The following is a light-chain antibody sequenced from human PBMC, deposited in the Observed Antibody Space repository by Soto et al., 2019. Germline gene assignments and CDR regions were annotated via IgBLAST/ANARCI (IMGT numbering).Light chain of an antibody. J-gene: IGLJ2*01. CDR3: SSYTSSSTLRV. Sequence: QSVLTQPASVSGSPGQSITISCTGTSSDVGGYNYVSWYQQHPGKAPKRMIYDVSNRPSGVSNRFSGSKSGNTASLTISGLQAEDEADYYCSSYTSSSTLRVFCGGTKLTV. CDR2: DVS. CDR1: SSDVGGYNY. V-gene: IGLV2-14*01.